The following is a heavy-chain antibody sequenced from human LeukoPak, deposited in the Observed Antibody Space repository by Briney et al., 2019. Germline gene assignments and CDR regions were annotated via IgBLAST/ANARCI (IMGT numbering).Heavy chain of an antibody. CDR1: GFTFSSYD. CDR3: AREYSSRYYYYMDV. V-gene: IGHV3-48*01. D-gene: IGHD6-19*01. Sequence: PGGSLRLSCAASGFTFSSYDMNWVRQAPGKGLEWVSYISRLSSTIYSADSVKGRFIISRDNSKNTLYLQMTSLRAEDTAVYYCAREYSSRYYYYMDVWGKGTTVTVSS. J-gene: IGHJ6*03. CDR2: ISRLSSTI.